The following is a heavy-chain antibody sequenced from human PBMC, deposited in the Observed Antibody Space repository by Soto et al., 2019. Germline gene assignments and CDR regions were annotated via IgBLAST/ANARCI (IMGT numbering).Heavy chain of an antibody. Sequence: GGSLRLSCAASGFSFSISPMHWVRQAPGKGPEWVALISYDGTNKFYADSVKGRFTISRDNSKSTLYLQVDSLRPEDAAVYYCARDPKTSGGQHWAFNYFDSWGQGTLVTDSS. CDR1: GFSFSISP. D-gene: IGHD7-27*01. CDR2: ISYDGTNK. CDR3: ARDPKTSGGQHWAFNYFDS. V-gene: IGHV3-30-3*01. J-gene: IGHJ4*02.